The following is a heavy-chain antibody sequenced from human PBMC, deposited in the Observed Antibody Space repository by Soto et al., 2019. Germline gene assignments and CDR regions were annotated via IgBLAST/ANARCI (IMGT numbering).Heavy chain of an antibody. V-gene: IGHV3-64D*06. CDR2: ISYNGITT. Sequence: CSAAGFTFSSYAMHWVRQAPGRGLEYVSAISYNGITTYYADSVRDRFTISRDNSKSTLLLQMSSLRVEDTALYYCVKSSRRDITASRGMDVWGQGATVIVSS. J-gene: IGHJ6*02. CDR1: GFTFSSYA. D-gene: IGHD3-3*01. CDR3: VKSSRRDITASRGMDV.